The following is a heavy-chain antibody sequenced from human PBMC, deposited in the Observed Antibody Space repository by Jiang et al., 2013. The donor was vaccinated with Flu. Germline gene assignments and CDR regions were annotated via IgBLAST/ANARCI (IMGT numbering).Heavy chain of an antibody. D-gene: IGHD2-15*01. CDR3: ARGDIVVVGAATGGFDS. J-gene: IGHJ4*02. Sequence: GPGLVKPSETLSLTCAVSGGSISSSNWWSWVRQSPGKGLEWIAEIYHSGSTNYNPSLKSRATISVDKSENHFSLRLRSVTAADTAVYYCARGDIVVVGAATGGFDSWGQGTLVSVSS. CDR1: GGSISSSNW. V-gene: IGHV4-4*02. CDR2: IYHSGST.